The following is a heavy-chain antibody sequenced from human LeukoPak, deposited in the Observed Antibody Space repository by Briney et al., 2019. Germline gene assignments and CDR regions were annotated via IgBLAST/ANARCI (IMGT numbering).Heavy chain of an antibody. CDR1: GGSISSYY. D-gene: IGHD5-24*01. V-gene: IGHV4-59*01. Sequence: SETLSLTCTVSGGSISSYYWSWIRQPPGKGLEWIGYIYYSGSTNYNPSLKSRVTISVDTSKSQFSLKLSSVTAADTAVYYCARGGDGYNLSFDYWGQGTLVTVSS. J-gene: IGHJ4*02. CDR2: IYYSGST. CDR3: ARGGDGYNLSFDY.